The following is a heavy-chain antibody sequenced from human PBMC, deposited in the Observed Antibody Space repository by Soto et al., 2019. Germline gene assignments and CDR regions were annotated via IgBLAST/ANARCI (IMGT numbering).Heavy chain of an antibody. CDR3: APDYGEDY. Sequence: GGSLRLSCAASGFIFSSYAMHWVRQAPGKGLEWVAVISYDGSNKYYTDSVKGRFTISRDNSKNTLYLQMNSLRAEDTAVYYCAPDYGEDYWGQGTLVTVSS. CDR2: ISYDGSNK. J-gene: IGHJ4*02. CDR1: GFIFSSYA. D-gene: IGHD4-17*01. V-gene: IGHV3-30-3*01.